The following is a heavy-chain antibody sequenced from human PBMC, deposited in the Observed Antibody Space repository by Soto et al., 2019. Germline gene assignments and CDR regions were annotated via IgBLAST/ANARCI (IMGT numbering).Heavy chain of an antibody. CDR2: IYYSGST. V-gene: IGHV4-31*03. CDR3: ARDLESQTRAFRYYYYGMDV. CDR1: GGSISSGGYY. Sequence: SETLSLTCTVSGGSISSGGYYWSWIRQHPGKGLEWIGYIYYSGSTYYNPSLKSRVTISVDTSKNQFSLKLSSVTAADTAVYYCARDLESQTRAFRYYYYGMDVWGQGTTVTVSS. J-gene: IGHJ6*02. D-gene: IGHD2-2*01.